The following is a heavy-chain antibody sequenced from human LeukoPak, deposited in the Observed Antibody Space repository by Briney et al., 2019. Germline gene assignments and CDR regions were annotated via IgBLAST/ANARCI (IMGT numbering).Heavy chain of an antibody. D-gene: IGHD5-18*01. CDR1: GYSISGGYY. CDR2: IYHSGST. J-gene: IGHJ4*02. Sequence: SETLSLTCTVSGYSISGGYYWGWIRQPPGKGLEWIGSIYHSGSTYYNPSPKSRVTISVDTSKNQFSLKLSSVTAADTAVYYCARDPPTYSYGTPDYWGQGTLVTVSS. V-gene: IGHV4-38-2*02. CDR3: ARDPPTYSYGTPDY.